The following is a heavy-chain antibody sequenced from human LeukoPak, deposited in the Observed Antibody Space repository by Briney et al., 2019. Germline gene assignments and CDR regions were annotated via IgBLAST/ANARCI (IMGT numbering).Heavy chain of an antibody. Sequence: ASVQVSCKASGYTFTAHFIHWVRQAPGQGLEWMGQINSNNGGEKYAPKFQGRVTVLRDTSINTIYLDLTSLTSDDTAVYYCARVNPGEYDFWSPVEYMDVWGKGTTVTVSS. V-gene: IGHV1-2*06. CDR1: GYTFTAHF. J-gene: IGHJ6*03. CDR3: ARVNPGEYDFWSPVEYMDV. CDR2: INSNNGGE. D-gene: IGHD3-3*01.